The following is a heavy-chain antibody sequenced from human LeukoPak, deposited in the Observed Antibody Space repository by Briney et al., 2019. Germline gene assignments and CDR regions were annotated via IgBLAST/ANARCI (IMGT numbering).Heavy chain of an antibody. V-gene: IGHV3-23*01. CDR3: AKDFRIGYSAHFDY. Sequence: GGSLRLSCVGSGFTFRSHARSWVRQAPEKGLEFVSGIYEDGGTTYYADSVKGRFSISRDNSKNTLYLQMDSLRGEDTAVYYCAKDFRIGYSAHFDYWGQGALVTVSS. CDR1: GFTFRSHA. CDR2: IYEDGGTT. J-gene: IGHJ4*02. D-gene: IGHD2-21*01.